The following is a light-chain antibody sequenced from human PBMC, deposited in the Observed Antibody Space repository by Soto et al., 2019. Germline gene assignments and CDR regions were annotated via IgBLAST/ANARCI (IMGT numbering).Light chain of an antibody. CDR2: AAS. J-gene: IGKJ1*01. Sequence: DIQLTQSPSFLSASVGDRVTITCRASQGISSYLAWYQQKPGKAPKLLIYAASTLQSGVPSRFSGSGSGTXXXXXISSLQPEDFATYYCQQLNSYPRTFGQGTKVEIK. V-gene: IGKV1-9*01. CDR1: QGISSY. CDR3: QQLNSYPRT.